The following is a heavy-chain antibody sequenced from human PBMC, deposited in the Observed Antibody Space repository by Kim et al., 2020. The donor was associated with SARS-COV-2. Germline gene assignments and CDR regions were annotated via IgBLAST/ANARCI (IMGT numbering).Heavy chain of an antibody. CDR1: GGSFSGYY. CDR3: ARGMGRFGGTPGIAVAGTREYGMDV. V-gene: IGHV4-34*01. J-gene: IGHJ6*02. D-gene: IGHD6-19*01. CDR2: INHSGST. Sequence: SETLSLTCAVYGGSFSGYYWSWIRQPPGKGLEWIGEINHSGSTNYNPSLKSRVTISVDTSKNQFSLKLSSVTAADTAVYYCARGMGRFGGTPGIAVAGTREYGMDVWGQGTTVTVSS.